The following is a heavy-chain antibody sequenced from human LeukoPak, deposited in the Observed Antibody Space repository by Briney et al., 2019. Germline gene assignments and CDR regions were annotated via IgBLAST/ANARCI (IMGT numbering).Heavy chain of an antibody. J-gene: IGHJ4*02. CDR3: ATKQWLAPPPDS. Sequence: HPGGSLRLSCAASGFTFSKYWMLLVRQAPGKGLESVSRINTDGTVTTYADSVKGRFTVSRDNADNTMFLQMNSVRDEDTAVYYCATKQWLAPPPDSWGQGTPVTVSS. CDR2: INTDGTVT. D-gene: IGHD6-19*01. CDR1: GFTFSKYW. V-gene: IGHV3-74*01.